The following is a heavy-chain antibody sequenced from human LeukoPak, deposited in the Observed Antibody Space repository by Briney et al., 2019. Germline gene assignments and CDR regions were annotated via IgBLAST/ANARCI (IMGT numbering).Heavy chain of an antibody. Sequence: GASVKVSCKASGYTFTSYGISWVRQAPGQGLEWMGWISAYNGNTNYAQKLQGRVTMTTDTSTSTAYMELRSLRSDDTAVYYCARENSSSRYFPILPGPFDYWGQGTLVTVSS. D-gene: IGHD6-13*01. J-gene: IGHJ4*02. V-gene: IGHV1-18*01. CDR2: ISAYNGNT. CDR1: GYTFTSYG. CDR3: ARENSSSRYFPILPGPFDY.